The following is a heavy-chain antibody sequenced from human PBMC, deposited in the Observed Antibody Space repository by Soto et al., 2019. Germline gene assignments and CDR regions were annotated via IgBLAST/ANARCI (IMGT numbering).Heavy chain of an antibody. D-gene: IGHD3-10*01. J-gene: IGHJ4*02. CDR2: IYYSGTT. Sequence: PSETLCLTCTVSGGSISGYYWSWIRQPPGKGLEWIGYIYYSGTTSYNPSLNSRVTMSVDTSKNQFSLKVNSVTAADTAVYYCARDQNGSGNYYTRYFDYWGQGTLVTSPQ. CDR1: GGSISGYY. CDR3: ARDQNGSGNYYTRYFDY. V-gene: IGHV4-59*01.